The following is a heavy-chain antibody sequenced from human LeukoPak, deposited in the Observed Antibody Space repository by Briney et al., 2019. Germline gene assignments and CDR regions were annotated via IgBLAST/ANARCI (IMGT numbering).Heavy chain of an antibody. CDR1: GFDFNVYA. CDR3: SASSGQPDY. J-gene: IGHJ4*02. V-gene: IGHV3-30*04. D-gene: IGHD6-25*01. Sequence: TGGSLRLSCAASGFDFNVYAMHWVRQAPGQGLEWVALVAYDGDYKDYAQPVKGRFIISRDNSNNMLFLEMNNLRLEDTAVYYSSASSGQPDYWGQGTLVTVSS. CDR2: VAYDGDYK.